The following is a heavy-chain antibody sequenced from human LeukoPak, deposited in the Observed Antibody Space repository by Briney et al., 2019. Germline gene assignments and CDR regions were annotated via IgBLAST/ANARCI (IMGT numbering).Heavy chain of an antibody. V-gene: IGHV4-38-2*01. CDR3: ARGQVPAARGYNWFDP. J-gene: IGHJ5*02. CDR1: GYSISSGYY. D-gene: IGHD2-2*01. Sequence: SETLSLTCAVSGYSISSGYYWGWIRQPPGKGLEWIGEINARGDTNFNPSLKSRVTISVDTSKNQFSLRLTSMIAADTAVYYCARGQVPAARGYNWFDPWGQGTLVTVSS. CDR2: INARGDT.